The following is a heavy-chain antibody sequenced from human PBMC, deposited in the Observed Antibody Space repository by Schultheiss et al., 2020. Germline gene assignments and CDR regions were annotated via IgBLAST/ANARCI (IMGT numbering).Heavy chain of an antibody. V-gene: IGHV4-31*03. D-gene: IGHD3-3*01. CDR1: GGSISSCGYY. CDR3: ARGPYYDLWSNAYYFDY. Sequence: SETLALTCTVSGGSISSCGYYWGWIRQHPGKGLEWIGYIYYSGSTYYNPSLKSRVTMSVDTSKNQFSLKLSSVTAADTAVYYCARGPYYDLWSNAYYFDYWGLSTMVTVSS. J-gene: IGHJ4*01. CDR2: IYYSGST.